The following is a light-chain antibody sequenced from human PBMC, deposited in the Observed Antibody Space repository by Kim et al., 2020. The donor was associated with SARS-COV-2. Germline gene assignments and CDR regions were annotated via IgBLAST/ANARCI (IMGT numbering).Light chain of an antibody. Sequence: VSPGERATLSYRASQSVSINLAWYQQKPGQAPRLLISNAFSRATGVPVRFSGSGSGTDSTLTISSLQSEDFAIYYCQQYDDWPRTFGQGTKVEIK. CDR3: QQYDDWPRT. CDR1: QSVSIN. V-gene: IGKV3-15*01. CDR2: NAF. J-gene: IGKJ1*01.